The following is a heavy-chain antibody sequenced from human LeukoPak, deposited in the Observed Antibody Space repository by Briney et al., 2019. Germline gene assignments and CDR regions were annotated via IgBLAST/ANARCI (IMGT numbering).Heavy chain of an antibody. D-gene: IGHD5-12*01. CDR3: AKEAGYSGYDYPDY. Sequence: GGSLRLSCAASGFTFSSYAMSWVRQAPGKGLEWVSGISGSGYSTYYADSVQGRFTISRDNSKNTLYLQMNSLRAEDTAVYYCAKEAGYSGYDYPDYWGQGTLVTVSS. V-gene: IGHV3-23*01. J-gene: IGHJ4*02. CDR2: ISGSGYST. CDR1: GFTFSSYA.